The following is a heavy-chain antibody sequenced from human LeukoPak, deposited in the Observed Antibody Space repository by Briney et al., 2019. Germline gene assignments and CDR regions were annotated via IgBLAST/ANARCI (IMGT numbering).Heavy chain of an antibody. CDR2: ISSSGSTI. CDR3: AREGLPCGGDCFEPDYNWFDP. Sequence: PGGSLRLSCAASGFTFSSYEMNWVRQAPGKGLEWVSYISSSGSTIYYADSVQGRFTISRDNAKNSLYLQMNSLRAEDTAVYYCAREGLPCGGDCFEPDYNWFDPWGQGTLVTVSS. V-gene: IGHV3-48*03. D-gene: IGHD2-21*02. CDR1: GFTFSSYE. J-gene: IGHJ5*02.